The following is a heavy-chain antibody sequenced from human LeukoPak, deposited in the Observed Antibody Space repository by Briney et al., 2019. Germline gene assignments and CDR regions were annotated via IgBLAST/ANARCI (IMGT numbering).Heavy chain of an antibody. Sequence: SETLSLTCAVYGGSFSGYYWSWIRQPPGKGLEWIGEINHSGSTNYNPSLKSRVTISVDTSKNQFSLKLSSVTAADTAVYYCAGYCSGGSCYPDAFDIWGQGTMVTVSS. CDR1: GGSFSGYY. CDR2: INHSGST. CDR3: AGYCSGGSCYPDAFDI. J-gene: IGHJ3*02. V-gene: IGHV4-34*01. D-gene: IGHD2-15*01.